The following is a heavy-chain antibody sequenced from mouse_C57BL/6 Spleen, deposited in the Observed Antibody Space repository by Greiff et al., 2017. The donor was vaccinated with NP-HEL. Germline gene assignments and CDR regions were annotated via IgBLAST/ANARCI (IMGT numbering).Heavy chain of an antibody. CDR2: IDPEDGET. J-gene: IGHJ2*01. Sequence: EVQLQQSGAELVKPGASVKLSCTASGFNIKDYYMHWVKQRTEPGLEWIGRIDPEDGETKYAPKFQGKATITADTSSNTADLQLSSLTSEDTAVYYCARWRNYGSSYGFDYWGQGTTLTVSS. D-gene: IGHD1-1*01. V-gene: IGHV14-2*01. CDR1: GFNIKDYY. CDR3: ARWRNYGSSYGFDY.